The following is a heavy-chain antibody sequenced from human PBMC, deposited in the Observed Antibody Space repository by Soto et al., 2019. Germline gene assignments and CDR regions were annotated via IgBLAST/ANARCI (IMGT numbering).Heavy chain of an antibody. J-gene: IGHJ6*02. V-gene: IGHV4-59*12. D-gene: IGHD1-26*01. Sequence: SETLSLTCTVSGGSISTYYWSWIRQPPGKGPEWIGYVYHSGSTNYNPSLKSRVTISVDKSKNQFSLKLTSVTAADTAVYYCARVSGSYYYGMDVWGQGTTVTVSS. CDR2: VYHSGST. CDR1: GGSISTYY. CDR3: ARVSGSYYYGMDV.